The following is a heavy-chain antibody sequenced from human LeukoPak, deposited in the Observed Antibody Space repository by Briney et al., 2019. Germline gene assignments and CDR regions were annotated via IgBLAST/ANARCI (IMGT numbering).Heavy chain of an antibody. CDR2: ISNSGTT. V-gene: IGHV4-59*01. D-gene: IGHD1-26*01. CDR1: NDSINDSY. CDR3: ARGGRNFDY. Sequence: SETLSLTCTVSNDSINDSYRTWIRQPPGKRLEWIGYISNSGTTKYNPSLKSRVTISVDTSNNQTSLRLRSVTAADTAVYFCARGGRNFDYWGQGTLVTVSS. J-gene: IGHJ4*02.